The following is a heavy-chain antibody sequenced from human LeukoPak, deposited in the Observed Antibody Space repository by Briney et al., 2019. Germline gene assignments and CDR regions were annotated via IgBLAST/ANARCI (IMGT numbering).Heavy chain of an antibody. V-gene: IGHV3-49*03. Sequence: HPGGSLRLSCTASGFTFGDYAMSWFRQAPGKGLEWVGFIRSKAYGGTTEYAASVKGRFTISRDDSKSIAYLQMNSLKTEDTAVYYCTRELIDYYDSSGYYYVTKGLFDYWGQGTLVTVSS. CDR3: TRELIDYYDSSGYYYVTKGLFDY. J-gene: IGHJ4*02. CDR2: IRSKAYGGTT. CDR1: GFTFGDYA. D-gene: IGHD3-22*01.